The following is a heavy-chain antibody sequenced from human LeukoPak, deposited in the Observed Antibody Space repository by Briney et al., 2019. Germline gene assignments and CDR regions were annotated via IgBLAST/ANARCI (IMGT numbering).Heavy chain of an antibody. CDR2: ISAYNGNT. V-gene: IGHV1-18*01. CDR1: GYTFTSYG. J-gene: IGHJ1*01. Sequence: GASVKVSCKASGYTFTSYGISWVRQAPGQGLEWMGWISAYNGNTNYAQKLQGRVTVTRDMPTSIVYMELSNLRPEDTAVYYCARGSLSEMAKISYWGQGTLVTVSS. CDR3: ARGSLSEMAKISY. D-gene: IGHD5-24*01.